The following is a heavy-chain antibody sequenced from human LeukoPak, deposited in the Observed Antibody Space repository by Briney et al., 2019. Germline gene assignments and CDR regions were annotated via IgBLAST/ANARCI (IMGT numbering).Heavy chain of an antibody. V-gene: IGHV1-2*06. J-gene: IGHJ2*01. CDR1: GYTFTGYY. CDR2: INPKSGGT. CDR3: ARDDWGDYWYFDL. Sequence: ASVKVSCKASGYTFTGYYMHWVRQAPGQGLEWMGRINPKSGGTNYAQKFQGRVTMTRDTSISTAYVELSRLRSDDTAVYYCARDDWGDYWYFDLWGRGTLVTVSS. D-gene: IGHD3-9*01.